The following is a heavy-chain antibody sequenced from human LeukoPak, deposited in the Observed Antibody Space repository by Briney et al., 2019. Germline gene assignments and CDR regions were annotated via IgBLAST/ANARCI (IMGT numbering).Heavy chain of an antibody. V-gene: IGHV3-53*01. CDR2: IYSGGNT. D-gene: IGHD1-14*01. J-gene: IGHJ4*02. CDR3: ARGGTSSYDY. Sequence: GGSLRLSCVASGFTFSSESIHWVRQAPGKGLEWVAVIYSGGNTYYADSVKGRFTISRDNSKNTVYLQMNSLRAEDTAVYYCARGGTSSYDYWGQGTLVTVSS. CDR1: GFTFSSES.